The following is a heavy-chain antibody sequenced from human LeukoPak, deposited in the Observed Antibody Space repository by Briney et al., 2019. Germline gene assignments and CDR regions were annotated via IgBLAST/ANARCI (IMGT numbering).Heavy chain of an antibody. CDR1: GFTFSSYS. CDR3: ARDLRLGYCSGNSCYSS. V-gene: IGHV3-21*01. Sequence: GGSLRLSCAASGFTFSSYSMNWVRQAPGKGLEWVSSISSSSSYIYYADSVKGRFTISRDNAKNSLYLQMNSLRAEDTAVYYCARDLRLGYCSGNSCYSSWGQGTLVTVSS. CDR2: ISSSSSYI. D-gene: IGHD2-15*01. J-gene: IGHJ5*02.